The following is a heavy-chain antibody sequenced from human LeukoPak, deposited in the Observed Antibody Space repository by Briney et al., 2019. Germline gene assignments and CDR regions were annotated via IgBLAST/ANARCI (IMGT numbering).Heavy chain of an antibody. CDR1: GYTFTAYY. CDR3: ARDHY. Sequence: ASVKVSCKASGYTFTAYYMQWVRQAPGQGLEWMGWINPSSGGTDYAQKFQGRVTMTRDTSISTAYMVLNNLRSDDTAVYYCARDHYWGQGTPVTVSS. V-gene: IGHV1-2*02. CDR2: INPSSGGT. J-gene: IGHJ4*02.